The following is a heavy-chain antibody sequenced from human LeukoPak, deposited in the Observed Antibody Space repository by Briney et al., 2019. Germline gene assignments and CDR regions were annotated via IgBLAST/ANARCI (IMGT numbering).Heavy chain of an antibody. J-gene: IGHJ4*02. V-gene: IGHV4-30-2*01. CDR3: ARDDVELRWSYFDY. D-gene: IGHD1-7*01. CDR1: GGSISSGGYS. Sequence: SETLSLTCAVSGGSISSGGYSWSWIRQPPGKGLEWIGYIYHSGSTYYNPSLKSRVTISVDRSKNQFSLKLSSVTAADTAVYYCARDDVELRWSYFDYWGQGTLVTVSS. CDR2: IYHSGST.